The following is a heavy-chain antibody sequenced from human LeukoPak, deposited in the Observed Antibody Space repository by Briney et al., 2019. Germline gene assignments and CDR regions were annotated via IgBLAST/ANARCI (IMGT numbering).Heavy chain of an antibody. J-gene: IGHJ3*02. V-gene: IGHV4-59*08. CDR2: IYYSGST. Sequence: SETLSLTCTDSGGSISSYYWSWIRQPPGKGLEWIGYIYYSGSTNYNPSLKSRVTISVDTSKNQFSLKLSSVTAADTAVYYCARPSYYDNAFDIWGQGTMVTVSS. D-gene: IGHD3-22*01. CDR3: ARPSYYDNAFDI. CDR1: GGSISSYY.